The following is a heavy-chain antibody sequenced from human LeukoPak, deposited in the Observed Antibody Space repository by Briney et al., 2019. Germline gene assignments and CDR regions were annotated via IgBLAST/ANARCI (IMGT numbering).Heavy chain of an antibody. J-gene: IGHJ4*02. CDR2: IYVTGNYI. CDR1: GFTFSRLS. V-gene: IGHV3-21*01. CDR3: AREFNTIGNFDF. Sequence: GGSLRLSCATSGFTFSRLSFRWVRQAPGKGLEWVASIYVTGNYISYADSVRGRVTISRDNAKNSVYLQMTSLRADDTAVYYCAREFNTIGNFDFWGQGTLVTVSS. D-gene: IGHD1-14*01.